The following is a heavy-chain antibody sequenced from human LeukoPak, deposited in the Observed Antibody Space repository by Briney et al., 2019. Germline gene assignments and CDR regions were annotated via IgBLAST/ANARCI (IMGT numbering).Heavy chain of an antibody. CDR1: GGSISSYY. D-gene: IGHD3-10*01. CDR2: IYTSGST. CDR3: ARDTHYYGSGSCFGY. J-gene: IGHJ4*02. V-gene: IGHV4-4*07. Sequence: SETLSLTCAVYGGSISSYYWSWIRQPAGKGLEWIGRIYTSGSTNYNPSLKSRVTMSVDTSKNQFSLKLSSVTAADTAVYYCARDTHYYGSGSCFGYWGQGTLVTVSS.